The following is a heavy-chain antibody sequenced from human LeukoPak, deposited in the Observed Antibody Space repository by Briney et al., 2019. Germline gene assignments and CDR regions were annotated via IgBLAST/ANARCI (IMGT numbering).Heavy chain of an antibody. V-gene: IGHV4-38-2*01. CDR3: ARKFYCSGGSCTDRRVDY. D-gene: IGHD2-15*01. CDR1: GYSISSGYY. Sequence: SETLSLTCAVSGYSISSGYYWGWIRQPPGKGLEWIGSIFHSGSTYYNPSLKSRVTISVDTSKNQSSLKLSSVTAADTAVYYCARKFYCSGGSCTDRRVDYWGQGTLVTVSS. J-gene: IGHJ4*02. CDR2: IFHSGST.